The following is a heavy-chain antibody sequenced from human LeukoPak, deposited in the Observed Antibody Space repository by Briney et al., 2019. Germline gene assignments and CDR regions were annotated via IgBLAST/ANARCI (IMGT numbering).Heavy chain of an antibody. D-gene: IGHD3-9*01. J-gene: IGHJ6*03. V-gene: IGHV5-51*01. Sequence: PGESLKISCKGSGYTFTNYWIGWVRQMPGKGLEWMGIIYPGDSDTRYSPSFQGQVTISADKSISTAYLQWSSLKASDTAMYYCARLAETVRYFDWLPTPSYYYYYYMDVWGKGTTVTISS. CDR2: IYPGDSDT. CDR3: ARLAETVRYFDWLPTPSYYYYYYMDV. CDR1: GYTFTNYW.